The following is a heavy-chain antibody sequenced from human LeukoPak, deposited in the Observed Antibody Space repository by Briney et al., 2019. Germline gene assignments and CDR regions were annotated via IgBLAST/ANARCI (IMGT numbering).Heavy chain of an antibody. Sequence: GASGKLCCKASGSTFTSYDINRVRQATGQGLEWMGLINPNSGGTNYAQKYQGRGTITRDTSISTAYMELSRLRSDDTAVYYCARQKSPIYYDSSGYSFAFDIWGQGTMVSVS. CDR2: INPNSGGT. J-gene: IGHJ3*02. CDR3: ARQKSPIYYDSSGYSFAFDI. V-gene: IGHV1-2*02. D-gene: IGHD3-22*01. CDR1: GSTFTSYD.